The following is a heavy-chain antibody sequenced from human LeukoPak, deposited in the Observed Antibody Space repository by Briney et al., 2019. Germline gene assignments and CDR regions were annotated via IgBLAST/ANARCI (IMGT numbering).Heavy chain of an antibody. CDR1: GYTFTNYH. CDR3: ARMAGYCSGGTCYGNNWFDP. CDR2: IIPIFGAV. D-gene: IGHD2-15*01. V-gene: IGHV1-69*13. Sequence: GASVKVSCKASGYTFTNYHITWVRQAPGQGLEWMGGIIPIFGAVNYAQKFQGRVTIIADESTSTAYMELSSLRSEDTAVYYCARMAGYCSGGTCYGNNWFDPWGQGTLVTVSS. J-gene: IGHJ5*02.